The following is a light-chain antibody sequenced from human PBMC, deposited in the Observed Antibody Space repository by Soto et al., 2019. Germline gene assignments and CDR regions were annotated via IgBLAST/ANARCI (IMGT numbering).Light chain of an antibody. V-gene: IGKV3-15*01. Sequence: EVVMPQSPATLSVSPGERVTLFCRATQSINDHLAWYQQKPGQAPRLLIHGPSTRATGIPATFSGSGYGTEFILTISSLQSEDFAVYYCQQYNTWLWTFGQGTKVEIQ. CDR2: GPS. CDR1: QSINDH. CDR3: QQYNTWLWT. J-gene: IGKJ1*01.